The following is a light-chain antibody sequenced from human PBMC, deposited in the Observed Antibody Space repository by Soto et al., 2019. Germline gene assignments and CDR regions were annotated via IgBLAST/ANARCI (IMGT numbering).Light chain of an antibody. CDR2: GAS. V-gene: IGKV3D-15*01. CDR3: QQYNNWPAIT. CDR1: QSVSSSY. J-gene: IGKJ5*01. Sequence: EVVLTQSPGTLSFSPGERATLSCRAIQSVSSSYLAWYQQKPGQAPRLLIYGASTRATGIPARFSGSGSGTEFTLTISSLQSEDFAVYYCQQYNNWPAITFGQGTRLETK.